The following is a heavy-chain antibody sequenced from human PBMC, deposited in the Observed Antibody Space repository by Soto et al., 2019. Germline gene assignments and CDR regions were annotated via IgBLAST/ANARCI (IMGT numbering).Heavy chain of an antibody. CDR1: GFTFSSYG. D-gene: IGHD2-8*01. V-gene: IGHV3-30*18. CDR2: ISYDGSNK. J-gene: IGHJ4*02. CDR3: AKDPGDCTNGVCSSFDY. Sequence: GGSLRLSCAASGFTFSSYGMHWVRQAPDKGLEWVAVISYDGSNKYYADSVKGRFTISRDNSKNTLYLQMNSLRAEDTAVYYCAKDPGDCTNGVCSSFDYWGQGTLVTVSS.